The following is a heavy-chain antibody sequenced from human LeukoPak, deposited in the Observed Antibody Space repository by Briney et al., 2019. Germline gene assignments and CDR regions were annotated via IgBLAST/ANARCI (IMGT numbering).Heavy chain of an antibody. Sequence: PGGSLRLSCAASGFTFSSYAMHWVRQAPGKGLEWVAVISYDGSNKYYADSVKGRFTISRDNSKNTLYLQMNSLRAEDTAVYYCARDSSGSDYWGQGTLVTVS. V-gene: IGHV3-30-3*01. D-gene: IGHD6-19*01. CDR3: ARDSSGSDY. CDR2: ISYDGSNK. CDR1: GFTFSSYA. J-gene: IGHJ4*02.